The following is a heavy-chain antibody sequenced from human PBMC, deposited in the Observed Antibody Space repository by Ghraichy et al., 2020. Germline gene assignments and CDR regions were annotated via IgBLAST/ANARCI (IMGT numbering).Heavy chain of an antibody. CDR2: IYYSGST. Sequence: SETLSLTCTVSGGSISSYYWSWIRQPPGKGLEWIGYIYYSGSTNYNPSLKSRVTISVDTSKNQFSLKLSSVTAADTAVYYCARDRGGYDLHYYYYGMDVWGQGTTVTVSS. V-gene: IGHV4-59*01. CDR3: ARDRGGYDLHYYYYGMDV. D-gene: IGHD5-12*01. J-gene: IGHJ6*02. CDR1: GGSISSYY.